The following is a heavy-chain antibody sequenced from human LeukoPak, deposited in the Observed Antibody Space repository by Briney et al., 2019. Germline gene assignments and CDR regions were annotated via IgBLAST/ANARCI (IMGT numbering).Heavy chain of an antibody. V-gene: IGHV3-23*01. CDR3: AKDRDTSCWYKDAFDI. Sequence: GGSPRLSCAASGFTFPAYAMSWVRQAPGKGLEWLSAITGAGGNTYYADPVKGRFTVSRDNSKNTLYLQMNSLRAEDTAMYYCAKDRDTSCWYKDAFDIWGRGTRVTVSS. J-gene: IGHJ3*02. CDR1: GFTFPAYA. CDR2: ITGAGGNT. D-gene: IGHD2-2*01.